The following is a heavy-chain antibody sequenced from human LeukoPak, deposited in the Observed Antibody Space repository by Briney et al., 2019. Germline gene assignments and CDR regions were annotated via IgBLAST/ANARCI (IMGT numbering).Heavy chain of an antibody. CDR1: GFTVSSNY. V-gene: IGHV3-53*05. D-gene: IGHD4-17*01. CDR2: IYSGGNT. Sequence: PGGSLRLSCAASGFTVSSNYMSWVRQAPGKGLEWVSVIYSGGNTYYADSVKGRFTISRDNSKNTLSLQMNSLRSEDTAVYYCARARMTTVSNFDYWGQGTLVTVSS. J-gene: IGHJ4*02. CDR3: ARARMTTVSNFDY.